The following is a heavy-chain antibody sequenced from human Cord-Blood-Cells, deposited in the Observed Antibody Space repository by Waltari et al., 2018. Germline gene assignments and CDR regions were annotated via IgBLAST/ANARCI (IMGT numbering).Heavy chain of an antibody. D-gene: IGHD3-3*01. CDR2: INHSGST. Sequence: VQLQQWGAGLLKPSETLSLTCAAYGGSFSGYYCTWTRQPPGKGLEWIGEINHSGSTNYNPSLKSRVTISVDTSKNQFSLKLSSVTAADTAVYYCAGSLGSGYYVPDAFDIWGQGTMVTVSS. CDR1: GGSFSGYY. V-gene: IGHV4-34*01. J-gene: IGHJ3*02. CDR3: AGSLGSGYYVPDAFDI.